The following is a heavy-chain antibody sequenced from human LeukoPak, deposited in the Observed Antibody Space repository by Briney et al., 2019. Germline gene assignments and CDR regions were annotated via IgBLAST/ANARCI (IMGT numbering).Heavy chain of an antibody. J-gene: IGHJ3*02. Sequence: GRSLRLSCAASGFTFSSYGMHWVRQAPGKGLEWVAVISYDGSNKYYADSVKGRFTISRDNSKNTLYLQMNSLRAEDTAVYYCARSTEGAFDIWGQGTMVTVSS. V-gene: IGHV3-30*03. D-gene: IGHD2-8*02. CDR1: GFTFSSYG. CDR2: ISYDGSNK. CDR3: ARSTEGAFDI.